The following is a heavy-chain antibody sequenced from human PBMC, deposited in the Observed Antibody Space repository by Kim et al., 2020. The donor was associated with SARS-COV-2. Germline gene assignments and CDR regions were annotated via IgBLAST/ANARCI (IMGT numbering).Heavy chain of an antibody. V-gene: IGHV3-9*01. J-gene: IGHJ3*02. CDR2: ISWNSGSI. CDR3: AKDKGMGFGVPEALDI. D-gene: IGHD3-10*01. Sequence: GGSLRLSCAASGFTFDDYAMHWVRQAPGKGLEWVSGISWNSGSIGYADSVKGRFTISRDNAKNSLYLQMNSLRAEDTALYYCAKDKGMGFGVPEALDIWG. CDR1: GFTFDDYA.